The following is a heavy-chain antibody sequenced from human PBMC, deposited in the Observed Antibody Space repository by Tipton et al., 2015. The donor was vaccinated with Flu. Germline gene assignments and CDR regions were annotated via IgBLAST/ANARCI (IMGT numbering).Heavy chain of an antibody. V-gene: IGHV3-21*01. J-gene: IGHJ4*02. CDR3: ARELGGGGCN. D-gene: IGHD2-15*01. Sequence: SLRLSCAASGFIFSSFTMNWVRQAPGTGPEWVSSISSTSSFIYYADSVRGRFTISRDNAKNSLYLQMNSLRGEDTAVYYCARELGGGGCNWGQGTLVTVSS. CDR2: ISSTSSFI. CDR1: GFIFSSFT.